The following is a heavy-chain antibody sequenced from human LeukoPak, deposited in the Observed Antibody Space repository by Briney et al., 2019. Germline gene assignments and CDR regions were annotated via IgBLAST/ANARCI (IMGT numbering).Heavy chain of an antibody. CDR3: ARGPTPSYYYGSGSYYSLDY. Sequence: GGSLRLSCAASGFTFNSYWMSWVRQAPGKGLEWVAHIKQDGSEKYYVDSVKGRFTISRDNAKNSLYLQLNSLRDEDTAAYYCARGPTPSYYYGSGSYYSLDYWGQGTLVTVSS. CDR1: GFTFNSYW. CDR2: IKQDGSEK. D-gene: IGHD3-10*01. V-gene: IGHV3-7*01. J-gene: IGHJ4*02.